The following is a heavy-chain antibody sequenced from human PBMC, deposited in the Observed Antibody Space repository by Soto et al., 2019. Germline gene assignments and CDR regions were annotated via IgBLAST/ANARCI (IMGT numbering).Heavy chain of an antibody. J-gene: IGHJ4*02. D-gene: IGHD3-10*01. CDR1: GGTFNTYA. V-gene: IGHV1-69*19. CDR3: AREVQVHTPAFVY. CDR2: ISPMFGAA. Sequence: QVQLVQSGAEMKKPGSSVKVSCQSSGGTFNTYAMNWVRQAPGQGREWMGDISPMFGAANYPPKFQGRVTITADESTGTSYMQLSSLTSEDTALYFCAREVQVHTPAFVYWGQGTLVTVSS.